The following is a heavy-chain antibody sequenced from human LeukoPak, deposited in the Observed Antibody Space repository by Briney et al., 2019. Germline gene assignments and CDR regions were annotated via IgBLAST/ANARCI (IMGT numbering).Heavy chain of an antibody. CDR2: IYNDGNT. CDR3: ARDREVVTARAQMDV. V-gene: IGHV3-53*01. D-gene: IGHD2-21*02. J-gene: IGHJ6*04. Sequence: GGSLRLSCAVSGLTVSSNHMSWVRQAPGKALEWVSVIYNDGNTYYTDSVKGRFTISRDNSKNTVFLQMNSLRAEDTAMYYCARDREVVTARAQMDVWGKGTTVIVSS. CDR1: GLTVSSNH.